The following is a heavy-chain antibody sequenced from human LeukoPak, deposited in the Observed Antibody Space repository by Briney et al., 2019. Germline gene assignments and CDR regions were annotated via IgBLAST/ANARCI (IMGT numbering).Heavy chain of an antibody. J-gene: IGHJ4*02. V-gene: IGHV3-7*01. CDR2: IKYDGSEK. D-gene: IGHD3-16*01. CDR1: GFTFSSYW. CDR3: ARNRGIDY. Sequence: GGSLRLSCAVSGFTFSSYWMSWVRQAPGKGLEWVANIKYDGSEKYYVDSVKGRFTISRDNAKNSLYLQMNSLRAEDTAVYYCARNRGIDYWGQGTLVTVSS.